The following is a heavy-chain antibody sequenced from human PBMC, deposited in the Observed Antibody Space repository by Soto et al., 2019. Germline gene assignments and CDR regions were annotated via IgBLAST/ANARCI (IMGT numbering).Heavy chain of an antibody. CDR2: ISYSGSI. CDR3: ARAKITPGYYYSGMDV. V-gene: IGHV4-31*03. D-gene: IGHD1-20*01. Sequence: QVQLQESGPGLVKPSQTLSLTCTVSGGSINSGNWYWNWIRQHPGKALEWIGYISYSGSIYYNPSLRSRSTISVDTSKNQFPLKLSSVTAADTAVYFCARAKITPGYYYSGMDVWGQGTTVTVSS. J-gene: IGHJ6*02. CDR1: GGSINSGNWY.